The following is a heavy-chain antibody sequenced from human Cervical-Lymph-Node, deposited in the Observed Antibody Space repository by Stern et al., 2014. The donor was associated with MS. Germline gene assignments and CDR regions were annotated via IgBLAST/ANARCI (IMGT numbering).Heavy chain of an antibody. V-gene: IGHV1-69*01. J-gene: IGHJ1*01. D-gene: IGHD1-26*01. CDR3: ARTSSGIEGHEHFQH. CDR2: ISPIDGSA. Sequence: QLVQSGAEVKKPGSSVKVSCKASGSTFSFFTVNWMRQAPGQGLEWMGDISPIDGSASFAQKFQDRVTITADESTNTAYMELSSLTSEDTALYYCARTSSGIEGHEHFQHWGQGTLVTVSS. CDR1: GSTFSFFT.